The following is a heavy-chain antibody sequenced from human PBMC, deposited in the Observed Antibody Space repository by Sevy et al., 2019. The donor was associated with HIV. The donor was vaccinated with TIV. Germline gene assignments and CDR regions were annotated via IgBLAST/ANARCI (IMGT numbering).Heavy chain of an antibody. CDR2: FDSEDDEK. J-gene: IGHJ4*02. V-gene: IGHV1-24*01. Sequence: ASVKVSCKVSGYTLTELSVHWVRQAPGKGLEWMATFDSEDDEKIYAQKFQGRVTMTEDTSKETAYMELSSLRSEDTAVYYCATTKDYYDSSGYPFDYWGQGTLVTVSS. D-gene: IGHD3-22*01. CDR3: ATTKDYYDSSGYPFDY. CDR1: GYTLTELS.